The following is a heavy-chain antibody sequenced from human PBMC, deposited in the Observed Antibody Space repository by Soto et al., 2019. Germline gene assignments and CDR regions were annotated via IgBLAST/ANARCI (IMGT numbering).Heavy chain of an antibody. CDR1: GGSMSSYY. V-gene: IGHV4-4*07. J-gene: IGHJ6*02. D-gene: IGHD6-13*01. CDR3: ARGAAAGVDYGMDV. CDR2: IYTSRGT. Sequence: SETLSLTCTVSGGSMSSYYWNWIRQPAGKGLEWIGCIYTSRGTNYSPSLKSRVTISIDTSKNQFSLKLSSVTAADTAMYYCARGAAAGVDYGMDVWGRGTTVTVSS.